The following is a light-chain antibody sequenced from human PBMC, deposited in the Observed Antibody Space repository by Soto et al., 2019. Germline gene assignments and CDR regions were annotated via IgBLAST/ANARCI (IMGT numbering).Light chain of an antibody. CDR1: SSNIGSNY. CDR2: RNN. V-gene: IGLV1-47*01. CDR3: AAWDDSLSVL. Sequence: QPVLTQPPSASGTPGQRVTISCSGSSSNIGSNYVYWYQQFPGTAPKLLIYRNNQRPSGVPDRFSGSKSGTSASLAISGLRSDDEADYYCAAWDDSLSVLFGGGTKVTVL. J-gene: IGLJ2*01.